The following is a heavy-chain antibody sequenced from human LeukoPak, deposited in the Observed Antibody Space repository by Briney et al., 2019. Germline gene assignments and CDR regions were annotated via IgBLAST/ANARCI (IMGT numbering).Heavy chain of an antibody. CDR3: AAHSSGSYYNVTVGAFDI. V-gene: IGHV4-39*07. CDR2: IYYSGST. J-gene: IGHJ3*02. D-gene: IGHD3-10*01. CDR1: GGSISSSSYY. Sequence: PSETLSLTCTVSGGSISSSSYYWGWIRQPPGKGLEWIGSIYYSGSTYYNPSLKSRVTISVDTSKNQFSLKLSSVTAADTAVYYCAAHSSGSYYNVTVGAFDIWGQGTMVTVSS.